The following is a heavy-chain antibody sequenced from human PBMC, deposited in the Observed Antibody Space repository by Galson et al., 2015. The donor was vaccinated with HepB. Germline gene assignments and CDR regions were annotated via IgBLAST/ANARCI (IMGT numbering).Heavy chain of an antibody. J-gene: IGHJ5*02. CDR3: ARGALVVGVAAPQNNWVDP. V-gene: IGHV1-18*01. CDR1: GYTFSSYP. Sequence: SVKVSCKVSGYTFSSYPVTWVRQAPGQGLEWMGWISSYNRKTTYGQKFQGRVTMTTDTSPSTAYMELRRLRSDDTAIYYCARGALVVGVAAPQNNWVDPWGQGTLVTVSS. D-gene: IGHD2-15*01. CDR2: ISSYNRKT.